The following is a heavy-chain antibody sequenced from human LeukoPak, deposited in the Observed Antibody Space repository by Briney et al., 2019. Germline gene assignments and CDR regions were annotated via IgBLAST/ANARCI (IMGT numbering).Heavy chain of an antibody. CDR2: IIPIFGTA. V-gene: IGHV1-69*06. J-gene: IGHJ6*04. CDR1: GGTFSSYA. CDR3: ASQDIVVVPAAIGGVYYGMDV. D-gene: IGHD2-2*01. Sequence: ASVKVSCKASGGTFSSYAISWVRQAPGQGLEWMGGIIPIFGTANYAQKFQGRVTITADKSTSTAYMELSSLRSEDTAVYYCASQDIVVVPAAIGGVYYGMDVWGKGTTVTVSS.